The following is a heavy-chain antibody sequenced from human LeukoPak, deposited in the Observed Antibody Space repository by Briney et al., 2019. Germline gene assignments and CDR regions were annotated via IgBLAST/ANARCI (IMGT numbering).Heavy chain of an antibody. CDR3: ARGYSSSPFDY. D-gene: IGHD6-13*01. V-gene: IGHV3-53*04. CDR1: GFTVRSNY. J-gene: IGHJ4*02. CDR2: IYSGGST. Sequence: GGSLRLSCAASGFTVRSNYMSWVRQAPGKGLEWVSVIYSGGSTYYADSVKGRFTISRHNSKNTLYLQMNSLRAEDTAVYYCARGYSSSPFDYWGQGTLVTVSS.